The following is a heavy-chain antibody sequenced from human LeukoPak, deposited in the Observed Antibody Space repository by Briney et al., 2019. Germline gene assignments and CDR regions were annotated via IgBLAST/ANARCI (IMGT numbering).Heavy chain of an antibody. CDR1: GDSISSYY. V-gene: IGHV4-4*07. CDR3: ARVSWLYHFDY. J-gene: IGHJ4*02. Sequence: SETLSLTCTVSGDSISSYYWSWIRQPAGKGLEWIGRIYTSGSTNYNPSLKSRVTMSVDTSKNQFALKLSSVTAADTAVYYCARVSWLYHFDYWGQGTLVTVSS. D-gene: IGHD5-24*01. CDR2: IYTSGST.